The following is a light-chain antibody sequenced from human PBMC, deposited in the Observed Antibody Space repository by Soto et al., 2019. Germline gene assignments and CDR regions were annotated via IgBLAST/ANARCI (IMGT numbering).Light chain of an antibody. Sequence: DIQMTQSPSSLSASVGDRVTITCRASQTINSYLNWYQHKPGKAPNLLVYAASTLQSGVPSRFSGSGSGTDFTLTISSLHPEDFATYYCQQSFRTPSTCGQGTKLEIK. J-gene: IGKJ2*01. CDR2: AAS. CDR3: QQSFRTPST. CDR1: QTINSY. V-gene: IGKV1-39*01.